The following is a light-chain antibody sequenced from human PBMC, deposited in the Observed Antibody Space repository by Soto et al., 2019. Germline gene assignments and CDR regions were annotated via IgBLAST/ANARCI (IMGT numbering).Light chain of an antibody. V-gene: IGKV3-20*01. CDR2: GAS. CDR3: QQFGSSIPHT. J-gene: IGKJ2*01. Sequence: EIVLTQSPGTLSSSPGERATLSCRASQSVSSSYLAWYQQKPGQAPRLLIYGASSRATGIPDRFSGSGSGTDFTLTISRLEPEDFAVYYCQQFGSSIPHTFGQGTKLEIK. CDR1: QSVSSSY.